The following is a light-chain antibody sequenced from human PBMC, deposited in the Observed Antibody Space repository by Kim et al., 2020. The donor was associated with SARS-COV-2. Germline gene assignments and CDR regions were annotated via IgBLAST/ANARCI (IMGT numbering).Light chain of an antibody. J-gene: IGKJ1*01. CDR2: GAS. CDR3: QQYSISPWT. CDR1: QSVSSSY. V-gene: IGKV3-20*01. Sequence: SPGERATLSCRASQSVSSSYLAWYQQKPGQAPRLLIYGASSRATGIPDRFSGSGSGTDFTLTISRLEPEDFAVYYCQQYSISPWTFGQGTKVDIK.